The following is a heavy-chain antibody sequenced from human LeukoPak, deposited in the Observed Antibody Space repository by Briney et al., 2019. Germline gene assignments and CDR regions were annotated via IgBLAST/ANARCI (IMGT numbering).Heavy chain of an antibody. Sequence: QSGGSLRLSCAASGFTFSIYAMSWVRQAPGKGLEWVSAISGSGGSTYYADSVKGRFTFSRDNSKNTLYLQMNSLRAEDTAVYYCAKDGGKSNILVVSAARGTYSYYMDVWGKGTTVTVSS. CDR2: ISGSGGST. D-gene: IGHD2-2*01. V-gene: IGHV3-23*01. J-gene: IGHJ6*03. CDR1: GFTFSIYA. CDR3: AKDGGKSNILVVSAARGTYSYYMDV.